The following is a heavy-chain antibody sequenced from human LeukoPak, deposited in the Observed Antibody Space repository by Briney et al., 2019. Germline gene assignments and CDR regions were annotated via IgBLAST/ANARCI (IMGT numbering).Heavy chain of an antibody. CDR2: ISYDGSNK. J-gene: IGHJ4*02. D-gene: IGHD4-17*01. CDR1: GFTFSSYG. CDR3: AKNYGDSFFDY. V-gene: IGHV3-30*18. Sequence: GGSLRLSCAASGFTFSSYGMHWVRQAPGKGLEWVAVISYDGSNKYYADSVEGRFTISRDNSKNTLYLQMNSLRAEDTSVYYCAKNYGDSFFDYWGQGTLVTVSS.